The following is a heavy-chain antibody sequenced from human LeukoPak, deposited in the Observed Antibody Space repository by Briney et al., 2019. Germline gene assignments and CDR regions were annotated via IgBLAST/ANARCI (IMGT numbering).Heavy chain of an antibody. J-gene: IGHJ4*02. CDR3: ARAPPVYYYDSSGYPSDY. V-gene: IGHV3-30*03. D-gene: IGHD3-22*01. CDR1: GFTFSSYG. Sequence: PGGSLRLSCAASGFTFSSYGMHWVRQAPGKGLEWVAVISYDGSNKYYADSVKGRFTISRDNAKNSLYLQMNSLRAEDTAVYYCARAPPVYYYDSSGYPSDYWGQGTLVTVSS. CDR2: ISYDGSNK.